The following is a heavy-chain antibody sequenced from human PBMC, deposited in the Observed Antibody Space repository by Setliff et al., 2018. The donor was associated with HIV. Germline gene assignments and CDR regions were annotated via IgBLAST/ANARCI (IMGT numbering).Heavy chain of an antibody. CDR2: MYHTGST. CDR3: ASHGTFGVVSPGDSYYSYMDV. CDR1: GGSVNSYH. V-gene: IGHV4-59*08. J-gene: IGHJ6*03. Sequence: KTSETLALTCSVSGGSVNSYHWSWNRQPPGKGLEWSGYMYHTGSTNHNPSLKSRVTISVDTSRNQISLNLTSVPAADTAVYYCASHGTFGVVSPGDSYYSYMDVWGKGTTVTVSS. D-gene: IGHD3-3*01.